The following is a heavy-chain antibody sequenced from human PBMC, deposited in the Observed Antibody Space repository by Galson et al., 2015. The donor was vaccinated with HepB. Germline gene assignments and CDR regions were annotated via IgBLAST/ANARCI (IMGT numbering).Heavy chain of an antibody. V-gene: IGHV6-1*01. J-gene: IGHJ6*02. Sequence: CAISGYSVSSNSAAWNWIRQSPSRGLEWLGRTYYRSKWYNDYAVSVKSRITINPDTSKNQFSLQLNSVTPEDTAVYYCSRAAVSGIAVDHYYYYYGMDVWGQGTTVTVSS. D-gene: IGHD6-19*01. CDR1: GYSVSSNSAA. CDR2: TYYRSKWYN. CDR3: SRAAVSGIAVDHYYYYYGMDV.